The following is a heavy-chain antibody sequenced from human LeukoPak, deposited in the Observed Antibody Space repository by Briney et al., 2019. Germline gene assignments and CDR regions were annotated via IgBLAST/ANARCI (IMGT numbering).Heavy chain of an antibody. D-gene: IGHD6-19*01. CDR3: TKATQWLAFDY. CDR1: GGSISSHF. V-gene: IGHV4-59*11. J-gene: IGHJ4*02. CDR2: IYNSGTT. Sequence: PSETLSLTCTVSGGSISSHFWSWIRQPPGKGLEWIGNIYNSGTTNYDPSLESRVTISVDTSKNQLSLQLTSVTAADTAVYYCTKATQWLAFDYWGRGTLVTVSS.